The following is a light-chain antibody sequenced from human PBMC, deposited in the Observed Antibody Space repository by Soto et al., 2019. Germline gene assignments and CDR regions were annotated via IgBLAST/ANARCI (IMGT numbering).Light chain of an antibody. CDR2: NDN. V-gene: IGLV1-44*01. CDR1: SSNIGSNT. Sequence: QSVLTQPPSASGTPGQRVTISCSGSSSNIGSNTVNWYKQFPGTAPKLLIYNDNQRPSGVPDRLSGSRSGTSASLAISGLQSDDESDYYCAAWDDTVNGPVVFGGGTKLTVL. J-gene: IGLJ2*01. CDR3: AAWDDTVNGPVV.